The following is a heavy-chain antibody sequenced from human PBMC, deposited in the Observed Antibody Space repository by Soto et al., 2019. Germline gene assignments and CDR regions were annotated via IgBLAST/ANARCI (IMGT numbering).Heavy chain of an antibody. Sequence: SGPTLVKPTQTLTLTCSFPGFSLSSSRFNVGWFRQPPGKALEWLALIYWNGDKNYSPSLKSRLTLTEDTSKNQVVLTMTGMDPVDTATYYCAHTNNYRRGFDSWGQGTLVTVSS. CDR3: AHTNNYRRGFDS. CDR2: IYWNGDK. D-gene: IGHD3-16*02. CDR1: GFSLSSSRFN. V-gene: IGHV2-5*01. J-gene: IGHJ4*02.